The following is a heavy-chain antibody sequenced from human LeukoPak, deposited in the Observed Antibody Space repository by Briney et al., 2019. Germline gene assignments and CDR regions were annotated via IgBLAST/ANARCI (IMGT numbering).Heavy chain of an antibody. J-gene: IGHJ4*02. Sequence: SETLSLTCAVYGGSFSGYYWSWIRQPPGKGLEWIGEINHSGSTNYNPSLKSRVTISVDTSKNQFSLKLSSVTAADTAVYYCARSELDPYQPEDYWGQGTLVTVSS. CDR1: GGSFSGYY. V-gene: IGHV4-34*01. D-gene: IGHD2-2*01. CDR2: INHSGST. CDR3: ARSELDPYQPEDY.